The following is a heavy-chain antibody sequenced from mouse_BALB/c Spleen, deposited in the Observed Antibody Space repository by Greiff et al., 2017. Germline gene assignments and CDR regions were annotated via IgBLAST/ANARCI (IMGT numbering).Heavy chain of an antibody. J-gene: IGHJ3*01. D-gene: IGHD2-1*01. CDR3: ARSYGNLAWFAY. V-gene: IGHV1-7*01. CDR2: INPSTGYT. CDR1: GYTFTSYW. Sequence: QVQLQQSGAELAKPGASVKMSCKASGYTFTSYWMHWVKQRPGQGLEWIGYINPSTGYTEYNQKFKDKATLTADKSSSTAYMQLSSLTSEDSAVYYCARSYGNLAWFAYWGQGTLVTVSA.